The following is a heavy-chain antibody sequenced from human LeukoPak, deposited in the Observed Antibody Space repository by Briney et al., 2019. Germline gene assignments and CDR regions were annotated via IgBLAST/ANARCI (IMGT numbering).Heavy chain of an antibody. CDR3: AEITVASSHYYDSSGYYYGGVFDY. J-gene: IGHJ4*02. CDR2: IYYSGST. D-gene: IGHD3-22*01. CDR1: GGSISSSSYY. V-gene: IGHV4-39*01. Sequence: SETLSLTCTVSGGSISSSSYYWGWIRQPPWKGLEWIGSIYYSGSTYYNPSLKSRVTISVDTSKNQFSLKLSSVTAADTAVYYCAEITVASSHYYDSSGYYYGGVFDYLGQGTLVTVSS.